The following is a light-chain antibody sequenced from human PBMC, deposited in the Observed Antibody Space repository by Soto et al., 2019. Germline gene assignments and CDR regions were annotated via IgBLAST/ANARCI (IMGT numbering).Light chain of an antibody. V-gene: IGLV2-14*03. J-gene: IGLJ1*01. CDR2: DVS. CDR1: SSDVGGYNY. Sequence: QSALTQPASVSGSPGQAITISCTGTSSDVGGYNYVSWYQQHPGKAPKLMIYDVSNLPSGISYRFSGSKSGNTASLTISGLQAEDEADYYCSSYTSSSTQVFGTGTKLPAL. CDR3: SSYTSSSTQV.